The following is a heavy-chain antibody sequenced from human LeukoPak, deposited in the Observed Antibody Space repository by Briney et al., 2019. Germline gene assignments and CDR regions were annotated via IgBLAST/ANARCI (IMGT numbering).Heavy chain of an antibody. Sequence: PSGGSLRLSCAASGFTFSSYAMHWVRQAPGKGLEWVAVISYDGSNKYYADSVKGRFTISRDNSKNTLYLQMNSLRAEDTAVYYCARDAPHYCSSTSCPLDPWGQGTLVTVSS. CDR2: ISYDGSNK. CDR1: GFTFSSYA. CDR3: ARDAPHYCSSTSCPLDP. J-gene: IGHJ5*02. V-gene: IGHV3-30-3*01. D-gene: IGHD2-2*01.